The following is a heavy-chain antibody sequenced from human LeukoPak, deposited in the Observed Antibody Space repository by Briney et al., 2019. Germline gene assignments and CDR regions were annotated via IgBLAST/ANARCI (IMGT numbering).Heavy chain of an antibody. CDR1: GYTSTSYD. V-gene: IGHV1-8*03. D-gene: IGHD6-6*01. CDR2: MNPNSGNT. J-gene: IGHJ4*02. Sequence: ASVKASCKASGYTSTSYDINWVRQATGQGLEWMGWMNPNSGNTGYAQKFQGRVTITRNTSISTAYMELSSLRSEDTAVYYCAREASSSSAVDYWGQGTLVTVSS. CDR3: AREASSSSAVDY.